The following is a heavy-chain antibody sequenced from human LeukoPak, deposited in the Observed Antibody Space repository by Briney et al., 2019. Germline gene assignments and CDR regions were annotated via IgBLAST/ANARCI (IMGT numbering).Heavy chain of an antibody. CDR3: ARDQISSSSYGMDV. Sequence: GGSLRLSCAASGFTFSNYAMSWVRQAPGKGLEWVSTISGSGDNPYSADSVQGRFTISRDNAKNSLYLQMNSLRAEDTAVYYCARDQISSSSYGMDVWGQGTTVTVSS. V-gene: IGHV3-23*01. D-gene: IGHD6-13*01. J-gene: IGHJ6*02. CDR1: GFTFSNYA. CDR2: ISGSGDNP.